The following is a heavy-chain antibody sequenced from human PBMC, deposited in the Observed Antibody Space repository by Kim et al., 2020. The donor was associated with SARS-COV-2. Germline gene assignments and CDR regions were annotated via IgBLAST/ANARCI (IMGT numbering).Heavy chain of an antibody. CDR1: GFTFDDYA. V-gene: IGHV3-9*01. CDR2: ISWNSGSI. D-gene: IGHD1-26*01. CDR3: AIVTRGSYGAIDY. Sequence: GGSLRLSCAASGFTFDDYAMHWVRQAPGKGLEWVSGISWNSGSIGYADSVKGRFTISRDNAKNSLYLQMNSLRAEDTALYYCAIVTRGSYGAIDYWGQGTLVTVSS. J-gene: IGHJ4*02.